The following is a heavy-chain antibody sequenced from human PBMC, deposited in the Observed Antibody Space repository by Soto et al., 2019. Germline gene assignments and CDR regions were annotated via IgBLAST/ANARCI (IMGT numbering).Heavy chain of an antibody. CDR1: GDSISNYY. J-gene: IGHJ1*01. V-gene: IGHV4-59*12. D-gene: IGHD2-15*01. Sequence: SETLSFTWTVSGDSISNYYWSWIRQPPGKGLEWIGYFSYSGSTNYNPSLKSRVTISVDTSKNQFSLKLSSVTAADTAVYYCARVDIVVVVAATSIYFQHWGQGTLVTVSS. CDR3: ARVDIVVVVAATSIYFQH. CDR2: FSYSGST.